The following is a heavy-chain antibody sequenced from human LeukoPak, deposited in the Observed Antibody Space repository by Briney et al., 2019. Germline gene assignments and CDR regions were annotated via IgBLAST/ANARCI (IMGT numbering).Heavy chain of an antibody. CDR1: GFTFSGSS. Sequence: GGSLRLSCAASGFTFSGSSMNWVPQAPGKGLEWFSYISSGSSTIYYTDSVKGRFTISRDNAKSSLYLQMNSLRDEDTAVYYCARDWAAAGRFGYWGQGTLVTVSS. CDR2: ISSGSSTI. CDR3: ARDWAAAGRFGY. J-gene: IGHJ4*02. D-gene: IGHD6-25*01. V-gene: IGHV3-48*02.